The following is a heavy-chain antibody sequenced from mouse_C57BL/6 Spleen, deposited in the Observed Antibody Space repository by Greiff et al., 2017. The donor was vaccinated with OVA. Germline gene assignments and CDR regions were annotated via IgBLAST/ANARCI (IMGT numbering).Heavy chain of an antibody. CDR2: IDPETGGT. Sequence: QVQLQQSGAELVRPGASVTLSCKASGYTFTDYEMHWVKQTPVHGLEWIGAIDPETGGTAYNQKFKGKAILTADKSSSTAYMELRSLTTEDSAVYYCTRRNDGYWGQGTTLTVSS. J-gene: IGHJ2*01. V-gene: IGHV1-15*01. D-gene: IGHD2-3*01. CDR3: TRRNDGY. CDR1: GYTFTDYE.